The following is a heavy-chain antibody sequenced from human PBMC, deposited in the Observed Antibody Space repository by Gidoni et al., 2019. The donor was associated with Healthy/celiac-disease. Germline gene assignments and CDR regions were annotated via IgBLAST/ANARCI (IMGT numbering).Heavy chain of an antibody. V-gene: IGHV3-23*01. CDR3: AKKGKGIAVAGTWFDY. CDR1: GFTFSSYA. CDR2: ISGSGGST. D-gene: IGHD6-19*01. Sequence: EVQLLESGGGLVQPGGSLRLSCAASGFTFSSYAMSWVRQAPGKGLELVSAISGSGGSTYYADSVKGRFTISRDNSKNTLYLQMNSLRAEDTAVYYCAKKGKGIAVAGTWFDYWGQGTLVTVSS. J-gene: IGHJ4*02.